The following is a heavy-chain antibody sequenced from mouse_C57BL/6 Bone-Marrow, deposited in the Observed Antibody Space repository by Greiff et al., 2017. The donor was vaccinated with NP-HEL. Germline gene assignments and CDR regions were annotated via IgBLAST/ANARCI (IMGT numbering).Heavy chain of an antibody. CDR3: ARLGGNYLFAY. V-gene: IGHV1-81*01. Sequence: QVHVKQSGAELARPGASVKLSCKASGYTFTSYGISWVKQRTGQGLEWIGEIYPRSGNTYYNEKFKGKATLTADKSSSTAYMELRSLTSEDSAVYFCARLGGNYLFAYWGQGTLVTVSA. D-gene: IGHD2-1*01. CDR1: GYTFTSYG. CDR2: IYPRSGNT. J-gene: IGHJ3*01.